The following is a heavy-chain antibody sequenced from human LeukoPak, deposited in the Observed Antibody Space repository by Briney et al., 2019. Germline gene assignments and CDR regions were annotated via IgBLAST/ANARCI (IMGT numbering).Heavy chain of an antibody. J-gene: IGHJ4*02. V-gene: IGHV3-48*04. Sequence: GGSLRLSCAAPGFPFSSYSFNWVRLAPGKGLAWVAYISSSGTIYYAASVTGRFTISRDNANNSLYLQMNSLRADDTAVYYCMRGARGGDYWGQGTLVTVSS. CDR3: MRGARGGDY. D-gene: IGHD2-15*01. CDR2: ISSSGTI. CDR1: GFPFSSYS.